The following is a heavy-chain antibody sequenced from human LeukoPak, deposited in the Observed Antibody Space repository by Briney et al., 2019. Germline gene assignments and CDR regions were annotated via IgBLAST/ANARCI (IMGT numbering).Heavy chain of an antibody. V-gene: IGHV3-33*01. CDR1: GFTLSSYG. Sequence: PGGSLRLSCAASGFTLSSYGMHWVRQAPGKGLEWVAVIWYDGSNKYYADSVKGRFTISRDNSKNTLYLQMNSLRAEDTAVYYCARPHSTRYCSSTSCSANYFDYWGQGTLVTVSS. D-gene: IGHD2-2*01. CDR2: IWYDGSNK. J-gene: IGHJ4*02. CDR3: ARPHSTRYCSSTSCSANYFDY.